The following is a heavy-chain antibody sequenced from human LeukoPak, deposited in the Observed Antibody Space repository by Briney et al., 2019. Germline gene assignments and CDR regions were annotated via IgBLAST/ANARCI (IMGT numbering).Heavy chain of an antibody. CDR1: GGSISSSNW. Sequence: SGTLSLTCAVSGGSISSSNWWSWVRQPPGKGLEWIGEIYHSGSTNYNPSLKSRVTISVDTSKNQFSLKLTSVTAADTAVYYCARHGRCSGGSCYLGAFGYWGQGTLATVSS. V-gene: IGHV4-4*02. D-gene: IGHD2-15*01. CDR3: ARHGRCSGGSCYLGAFGY. CDR2: IYHSGST. J-gene: IGHJ4*02.